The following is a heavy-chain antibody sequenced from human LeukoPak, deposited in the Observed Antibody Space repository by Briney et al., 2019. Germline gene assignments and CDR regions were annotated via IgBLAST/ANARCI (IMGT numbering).Heavy chain of an antibody. J-gene: IGHJ3*02. CDR3: ARVGGYNLDEAFDI. D-gene: IGHD5-24*01. V-gene: IGHV3-11*04. Sequence: GGSLRLSCAASGFTFSDYYMSWIRQAPGKGLEWVSYISSSGSTIYYADSVEGRFTISRDNAKNSLYLQMNSLRAEDTAVYYCARVGGYNLDEAFDIWGQGTMVTVSS. CDR1: GFTFSDYY. CDR2: ISSSGSTI.